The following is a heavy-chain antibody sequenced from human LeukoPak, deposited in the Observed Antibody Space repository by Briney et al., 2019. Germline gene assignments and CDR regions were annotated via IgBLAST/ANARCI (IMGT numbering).Heavy chain of an antibody. CDR2: ISSSGSTI. CDR1: AFTYSSYE. Sequence: GGSLRLSCAASAFTYSSYEMNWVRQAPGKGLEWVSYISSSGSTIYYADSVKGRFTISRDNAKNSLYLQMNSLRAEDTAVYYCAELGITMIGGVWGKGTTVTISS. J-gene: IGHJ6*04. CDR3: AELGITMIGGV. V-gene: IGHV3-48*03. D-gene: IGHD3-10*02.